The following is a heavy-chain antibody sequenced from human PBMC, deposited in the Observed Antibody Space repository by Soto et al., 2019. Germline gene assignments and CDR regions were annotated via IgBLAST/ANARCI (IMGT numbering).Heavy chain of an antibody. CDR2: IRQGGNEK. V-gene: IGHV3-7*01. D-gene: IGHD3-16*01. CDR1: GFMFSTYL. Sequence: PGGSLRLSCTASGFMFSTYLMSWVRQAPGKGLEWVANIRQGGNEKFYVDSVKGRFTISRDNAKKSLYLQMNSLRAEDTAVYYCVGALTYEAPYYYYGMDVWGQGTTVTVSS. CDR3: VGALTYEAPYYYYGMDV. J-gene: IGHJ6*02.